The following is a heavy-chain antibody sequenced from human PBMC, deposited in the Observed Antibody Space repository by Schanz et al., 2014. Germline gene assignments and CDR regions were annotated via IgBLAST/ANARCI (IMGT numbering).Heavy chain of an antibody. CDR3: LAPDYGMDV. Sequence: EVQLVESGGGLIQPGGSLRLSCAASGFTFSSHWMHWVRQDPGKGLEWVSSISSGGGSTYYADSVKGRFTISRDNAKNSLFLQMNSLRAEDTAVYYCLAPDYGMDVWGQGTTVTVSS. CDR2: ISSGGGST. J-gene: IGHJ6*02. CDR1: GFTFSSHW. V-gene: IGHV3-21*01.